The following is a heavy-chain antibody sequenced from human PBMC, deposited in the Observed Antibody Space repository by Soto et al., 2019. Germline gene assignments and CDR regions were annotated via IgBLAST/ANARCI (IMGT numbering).Heavy chain of an antibody. CDR2: ISYDGSNK. CDR3: AGIQLWYFDY. V-gene: IGHV3-30*03. J-gene: IGHJ4*02. D-gene: IGHD5-18*01. CDR1: GFTFSSYG. Sequence: QVQLVESGGGVVQPGRSLRLSCAASGFTFSSYGMHWVRQAPGKGLEWVAVISYDGSNKYYADSVKGRFTISRDNSKNPLYLQMNSLRAEDTAVYYCAGIQLWYFDYWGQGTLVTVSS.